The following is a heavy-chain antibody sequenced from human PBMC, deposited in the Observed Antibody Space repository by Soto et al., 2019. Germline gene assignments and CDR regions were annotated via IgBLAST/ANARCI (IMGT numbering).Heavy chain of an antibody. D-gene: IGHD1-1*01. V-gene: IGHV1-69*13. CDR1: GGTFSSYA. Sequence: SVKVSCKASGGTFSSYAISWVRQAPGQGLEWMGGIIPIFGTANYAQKFQGRVTITADESTSTAYMELSSLRSEDTAVYYCARDGYNWNEFDYWGQGTLVTVSS. CDR3: ARDGYNWNEFDY. CDR2: IIPIFGTA. J-gene: IGHJ4*02.